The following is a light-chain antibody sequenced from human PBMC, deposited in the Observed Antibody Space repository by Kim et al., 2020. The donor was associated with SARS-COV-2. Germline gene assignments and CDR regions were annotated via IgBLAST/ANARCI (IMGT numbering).Light chain of an antibody. J-gene: IGLJ3*02. CDR1: ILRSYY. CDR2: AKD. CDR3: NSRDSSGNHWL. V-gene: IGLV3-19*01. Sequence: SSELTQDPAVSVALGQTVRITCQGDILRSYYASWYQQKPGQAPVLVIYAKDNRPSGIPDRFSGSSSGNTASLTITGAQAEDEADYYCNSRDSSGNHWLFG.